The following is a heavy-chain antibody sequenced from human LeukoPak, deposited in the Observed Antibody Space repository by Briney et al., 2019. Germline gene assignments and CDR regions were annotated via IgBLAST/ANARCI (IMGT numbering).Heavy chain of an antibody. D-gene: IGHD3-10*01. Sequence: GESLKSSCKGSGYSFTSYWIGWVRQMPGKGLEWMGIIYPGDSDTRYSPSFQGQVTISADKSISTAYLQWSSLKASDTAMYYCARSDYYGSGSYYLFDYWGQGTLVTVSS. V-gene: IGHV5-51*01. CDR3: ARSDYYGSGSYYLFDY. J-gene: IGHJ4*02. CDR1: GYSFTSYW. CDR2: IYPGDSDT.